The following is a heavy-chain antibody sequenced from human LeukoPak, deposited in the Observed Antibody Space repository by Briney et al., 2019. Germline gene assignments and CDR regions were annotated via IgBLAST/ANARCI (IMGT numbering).Heavy chain of an antibody. J-gene: IGHJ6*02. CDR3: ARDRVTAADYYYYYAMDV. CDR2: ISGSGGST. Sequence: GSLRLSCAASGFTFSSYAMSWVRQAPGKGLEWVSAISGSGGSTYYADSVKGRFTISRDNSKNSLYLQMNSLRAEDTAVYYCARDRVTAADYYYYYAMDVWGQGTTVTVSS. D-gene: IGHD6-13*01. V-gene: IGHV3-23*01. CDR1: GFTFSSYA.